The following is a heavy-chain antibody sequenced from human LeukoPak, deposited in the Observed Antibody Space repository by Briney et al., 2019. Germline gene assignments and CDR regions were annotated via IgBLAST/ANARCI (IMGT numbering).Heavy chain of an antibody. D-gene: IGHD3-22*01. CDR3: AREDLYYYDSSGSEYFQH. Sequence: ASVKVSCKASGYTXTGYYMHWVRQAPGQGLEWMGWINPNSGGTNYAQKFQGRVTMTRDTSISTAYMELSRLRSDDTAVYYCAREDLYYYDSSGSEYFQHWGQGTLVTVSS. V-gene: IGHV1-2*02. CDR2: INPNSGGT. CDR1: GYTXTGYY. J-gene: IGHJ1*01.